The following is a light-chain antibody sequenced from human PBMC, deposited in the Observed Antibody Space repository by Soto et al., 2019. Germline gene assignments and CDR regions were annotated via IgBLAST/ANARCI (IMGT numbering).Light chain of an antibody. V-gene: IGLV2-14*01. CDR1: TSYVGGYNY. J-gene: IGLJ1*01. CDR3: LSKISSISYV. CDR2: EVS. Sequence: QSALTQPASVSGSPGQSITISCTGTTSYVGGYNYVSWYQQHPGKVPKLLIHEVSNRPSGVANRFSGSKSGNTASLTIPGLQAEDEADYYCLSKISSISYVFGTGTKLTVL.